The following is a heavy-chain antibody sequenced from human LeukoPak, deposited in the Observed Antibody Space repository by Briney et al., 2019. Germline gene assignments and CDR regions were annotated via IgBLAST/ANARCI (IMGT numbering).Heavy chain of an antibody. CDR2: IYTSGST. V-gene: IGHV4-4*07. J-gene: IGHJ4*02. Sequence: SETLSLTCTVSGGSISSYYWSWIRQPAGKGLECIGRIYTSGSTNYNPSLKSRVTMSVDTSKNQFSLKLSSVTAADTAVYYCAREPHYYDSSGYYRFDYWGQGTQVTVSS. D-gene: IGHD3-22*01. CDR1: GGSISSYY. CDR3: AREPHYYDSSGYYRFDY.